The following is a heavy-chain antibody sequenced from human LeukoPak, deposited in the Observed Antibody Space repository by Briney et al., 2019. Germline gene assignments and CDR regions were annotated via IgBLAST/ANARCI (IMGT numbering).Heavy chain of an antibody. D-gene: IGHD3-16*01. CDR1: GGSISSYY. CDR3: ASYDYVWGSLY. Sequence: PSETLSLTCTVSGGSISSYYWSWIRQPAGKGLEWIGRIYTSGSTKYNPSLKSRVTMSVDTSKNQFSLKLSSVTAADTAVYYCASYDYVWGSLYWGQGTLVTVSS. CDR2: IYTSGST. J-gene: IGHJ4*02. V-gene: IGHV4-4*07.